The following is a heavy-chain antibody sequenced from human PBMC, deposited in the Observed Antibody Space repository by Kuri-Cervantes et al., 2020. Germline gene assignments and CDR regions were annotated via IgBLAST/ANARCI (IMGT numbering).Heavy chain of an antibody. CDR2: INSDGSST. CDR3: ARERGGDCYGQYFQH. D-gene: IGHD2-21*01. Sequence: GGSLRLSCAAFSSYWMHWVRQAPGKGLVWVSRINSDGSSTSYADSVKGRFTISRDNAKNSLRAEDTAVYYCARERGGDCYGQYFQHWGQGTLVTVSS. J-gene: IGHJ1*01. CDR1: SSYW. V-gene: IGHV3-74*01.